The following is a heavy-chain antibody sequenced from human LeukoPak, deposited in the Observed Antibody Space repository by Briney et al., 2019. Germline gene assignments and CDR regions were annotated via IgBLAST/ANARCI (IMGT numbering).Heavy chain of an antibody. V-gene: IGHV3-23*01. D-gene: IGHD4-17*01. J-gene: IGHJ4*02. Sequence: GGSLRLSCAASGFTFSNYAMGWVRQAPGKGLEWVSTVSGSASNTYSADSVKGRFTISRDNSKNTVFLQMNSLRADDTAVYYCAKGFQTYGELSFDGWGQGTLVAVSS. CDR2: VSGSASNT. CDR1: GFTFSNYA. CDR3: AKGFQTYGELSFDG.